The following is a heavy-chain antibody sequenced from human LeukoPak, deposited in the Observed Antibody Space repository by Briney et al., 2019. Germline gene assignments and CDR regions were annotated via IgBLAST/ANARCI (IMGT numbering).Heavy chain of an antibody. Sequence: SETLSLTCSVSGGSISNYYWIWVRQPAGKGLEWIGRIDTSGNTNYNPSLKSRVIMSVDTSKNQFSLKLSSVTAADTAVYYCARVSLVRGAPDYYFDYWGQGTLVTVSS. CDR2: IDTSGNT. CDR3: ARVSLVRGAPDYYFDY. J-gene: IGHJ4*02. D-gene: IGHD3-10*01. CDR1: GGSISNYY. V-gene: IGHV4-4*07.